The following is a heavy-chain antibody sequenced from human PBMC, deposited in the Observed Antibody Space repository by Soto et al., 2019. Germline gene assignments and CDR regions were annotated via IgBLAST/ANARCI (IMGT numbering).Heavy chain of an antibody. CDR1: GGSITSSNYY. Sequence: SETLSLTCTVSGGSITSSNYYWGWIRQPPGKGLQWIGNVYYNGFTYYNPSLKSRVTISVDTSKNHFSLKLTSVTAADTALYYCARQDDFWSGSNWFDPWGQGTLVTVSS. CDR2: VYYNGFT. D-gene: IGHD3-3*01. J-gene: IGHJ5*02. V-gene: IGHV4-39*01. CDR3: ARQDDFWSGSNWFDP.